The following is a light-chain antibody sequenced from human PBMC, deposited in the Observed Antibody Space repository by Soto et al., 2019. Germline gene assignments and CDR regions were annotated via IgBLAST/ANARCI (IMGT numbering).Light chain of an antibody. CDR2: DAS. CDR1: HSISTW. Sequence: DIQMTQSPSTLSASVGDRVTITCRASHSISTWLAWYQPKPGTAPKLLIYDASSLESGVPSRFRGNGSGTEFTLTISGLQPDDFASYYCQKYNSYSGMFGQGTKVDIK. V-gene: IGKV1-5*01. CDR3: QKYNSYSGM. J-gene: IGKJ1*01.